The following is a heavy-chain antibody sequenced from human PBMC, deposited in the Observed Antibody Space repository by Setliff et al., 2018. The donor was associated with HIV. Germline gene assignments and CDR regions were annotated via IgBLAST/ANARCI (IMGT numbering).Heavy chain of an antibody. CDR2: INPYSGGT. D-gene: IGHD2-2*02. CDR1: GYSFSDYY. Sequence: ASVKVSCKASGYSFSDYYMHWVRQAPGQGLEWIGWINPYSGGTNYERKFQGRVTMTRDTSISTAYMELSRLRSDDTAVYFCAKEQEIGSYLDPWGQGTLVTVSS. J-gene: IGHJ5*02. CDR3: AKEQEIGSYLDP. V-gene: IGHV1-2*02.